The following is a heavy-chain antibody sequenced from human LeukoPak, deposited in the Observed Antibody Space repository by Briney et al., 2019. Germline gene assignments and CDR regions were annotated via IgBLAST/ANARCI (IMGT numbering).Heavy chain of an antibody. J-gene: IGHJ4*02. CDR1: GFTFSSYW. CDR2: IKQDGSEK. CDR3: ARLELGAYYDSSGHL. V-gene: IGHV3-7*01. Sequence: GGSLRLSCAASGFTFSSYWMHWVRQAPGKGLEWVANIKQDGSEKYYVDSVKGRFTISRDNAKNSLYLQMNSLRAEDTAVYYCARLELGAYYDSSGHLWGQGTLVTVSS. D-gene: IGHD3-22*01.